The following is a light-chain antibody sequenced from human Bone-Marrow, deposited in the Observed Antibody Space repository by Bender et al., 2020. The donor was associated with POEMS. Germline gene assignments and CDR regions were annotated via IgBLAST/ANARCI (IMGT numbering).Light chain of an antibody. V-gene: IGLV1-40*01. Sequence: QSELTPPPSVSGAPGQRVTISCTGSSSNTGSGYDINWYQHLPGTAPKLLIYGYNNRPSGVPDRFSGSKSGTSASLAITGLQAEDEGDYYCQSYDNSLGGWVFGGGTKLTVL. CDR3: QSYDNSLGGWV. CDR2: GYN. CDR1: SSNTGSGYD. J-gene: IGLJ3*02.